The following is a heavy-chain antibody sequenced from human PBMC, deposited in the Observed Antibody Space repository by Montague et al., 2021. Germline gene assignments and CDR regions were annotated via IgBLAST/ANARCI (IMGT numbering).Heavy chain of an antibody. J-gene: IGHJ4*02. CDR2: IFHSGST. Sequence: SETLSLTCTVSGYSISSGYYWGWIRQPPGKGLEWIGSIFHSGSTYYNPSLKSRVTISVDTPKNQFSLKLTSVTAADTALYYCARDREAAPFDYWGQGTLVTVSS. CDR1: GYSISSGYY. V-gene: IGHV4-38-2*02. CDR3: ARDREAAPFDY. D-gene: IGHD2-15*01.